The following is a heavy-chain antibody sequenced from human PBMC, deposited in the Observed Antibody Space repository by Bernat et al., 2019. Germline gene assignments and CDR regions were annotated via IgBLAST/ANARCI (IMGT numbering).Heavy chain of an antibody. CDR3: AREPPAAMHPRYYYYGMDV. D-gene: IGHD2-2*01. CDR2: IWYDGSNK. Sequence: QVQLVESGGGVVQPGRSLRLSCAASGFTFSSYGMHWVRQAPGKGLEWVAVIWYDGSNKYYADSVKGRFTISRDNSKNTLYLQMNSLRAEDTAVYYCAREPPAAMHPRYYYYGMDVWGQGTTVTVSS. V-gene: IGHV3-33*01. CDR1: GFTFSSYG. J-gene: IGHJ6*02.